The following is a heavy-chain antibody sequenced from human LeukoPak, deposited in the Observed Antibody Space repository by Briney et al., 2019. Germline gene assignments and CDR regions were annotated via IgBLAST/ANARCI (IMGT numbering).Heavy chain of an antibody. CDR1: GFTFSDYY. J-gene: IGHJ4*02. CDR2: ISSSGSTI. D-gene: IGHD4-17*01. V-gene: IGHV3-11*04. Sequence: GGSLRLSCAASGFTFSDYYMSWIRQAPGKGLEWVSYISSSGSTIYYADSVKGRFTISGDNAKNSLYLQMNSLRAEDSAVYYCAREYGDHEKFDYWGQGTLVTVSS. CDR3: AREYGDHEKFDY.